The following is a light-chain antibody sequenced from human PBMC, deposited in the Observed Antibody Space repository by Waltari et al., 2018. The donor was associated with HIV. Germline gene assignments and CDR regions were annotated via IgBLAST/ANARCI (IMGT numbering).Light chain of an antibody. J-gene: IGKJ4*01. CDR3: MQALQTPLT. V-gene: IGKV2-28*01. CDR2: LGS. CDR1: QSLLHSNGYNY. Sequence: DIVMTQSPLSLPVTPGEPASITCRSSQSLLHSNGYNYLVWYLQKTGQSPQLLIYLGSNRASGVPDRFSGSGSGTDFTLKISRVEAEDVEVYYCMQALQTPLTFGGGTKVEIK.